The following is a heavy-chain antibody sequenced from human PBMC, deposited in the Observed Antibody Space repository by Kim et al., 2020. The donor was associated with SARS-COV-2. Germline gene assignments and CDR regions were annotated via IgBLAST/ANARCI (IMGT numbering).Heavy chain of an antibody. J-gene: IGHJ4*02. Sequence: GGSLRLSCAASGFTVSSNYMSWVRQAPGKGLEWVSVIYSGGSTYYADSVKGRFTISRDNSKNTLYLQMNSLRAEDTAVYYCARDEMATSALYYWGQGTLVTVSS. CDR3: ARDEMATSALYY. V-gene: IGHV3-66*01. CDR1: GFTVSSNY. CDR2: IYSGGST.